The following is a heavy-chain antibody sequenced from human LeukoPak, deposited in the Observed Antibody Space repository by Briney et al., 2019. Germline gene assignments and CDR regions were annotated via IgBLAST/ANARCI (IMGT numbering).Heavy chain of an antibody. V-gene: IGHV3-23*01. CDR3: AKDQIGYNKPTDY. J-gene: IGHJ4*02. CDR2: ISGSGGST. Sequence: GGSLRLSCAASGFTFSSYAMSWVRQAPGKGLEWVSAISGSGGSTYYADSVKGRFTISRDNSKNTLYLQMNSLRAEGTAVYYCAKDQIGYNKPTDYWGQGTLVTVSS. D-gene: IGHD5-24*01. CDR1: GFTFSSYA.